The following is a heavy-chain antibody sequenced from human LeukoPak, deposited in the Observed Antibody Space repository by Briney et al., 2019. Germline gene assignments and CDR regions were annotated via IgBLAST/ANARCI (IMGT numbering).Heavy chain of an antibody. Sequence: SATLSLTCAVSTASISKSLYQGGWARQPGGEGVEWIAEIYYQGNTYYNPSLSGRVTISVDTSKNQFSLQLNAVTAADTALYFCASVKLGYYYDTNGYFDSWGQGIPVTVSS. D-gene: IGHD3-22*01. CDR1: TASISKSLYQ. CDR3: ASVKLGYYYDTNGYFDS. CDR2: IYYQGNT. V-gene: IGHV4-39*07. J-gene: IGHJ4*02.